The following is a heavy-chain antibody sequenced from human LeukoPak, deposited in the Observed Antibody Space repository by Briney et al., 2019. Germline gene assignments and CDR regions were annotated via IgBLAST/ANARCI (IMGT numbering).Heavy chain of an antibody. V-gene: IGHV3-9*03. CDR2: ISWVGGSI. Sequence: SLKLSCKASGCTFDDYAMHWVRQAPGKGLEWVSGISWVGGSIAYEDTVKGRFTISRENATNSLYLQMNSLRAEAMALYSCPKGAGVYDSSGYSYFDYWGQGTLVSVSS. CDR3: PKGAGVYDSSGYSYFDY. D-gene: IGHD3-22*01. J-gene: IGHJ4*02. CDR1: GCTFDDYA.